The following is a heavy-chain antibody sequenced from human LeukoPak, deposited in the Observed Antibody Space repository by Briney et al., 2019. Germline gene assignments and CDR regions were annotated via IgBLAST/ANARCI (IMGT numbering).Heavy chain of an antibody. CDR2: IKSKTDGGTT. D-gene: IGHD3-22*01. Sequence: GGSLRLSCAASGFTFSNAWMSWVRQAPGKGLEWVGRIKSKTDGGTTDYAAPVKGRFTISRDDSKNTLYLQMNSLKTEGTAVYYCTTQGGGSGYQSFSFDYWGQGTLVTVSS. CDR3: TTQGGGSGYQSFSFDY. J-gene: IGHJ4*02. V-gene: IGHV3-15*01. CDR1: GFTFSNAW.